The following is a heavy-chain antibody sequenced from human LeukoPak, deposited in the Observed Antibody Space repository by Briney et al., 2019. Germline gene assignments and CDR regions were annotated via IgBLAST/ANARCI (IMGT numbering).Heavy chain of an antibody. J-gene: IGHJ6*02. D-gene: IGHD4-23*01. CDR1: GGSISPYY. CDR3: ARPKRDDVGNSFYYYGMDV. CDR2: IYYSGST. Sequence: SETLSLTCTVYGGSISPYYWNWIRQPPGKGLEWIGYIYYSGSTNYNPSLKSRVTISIDTSKNQFSLKLSSVIAADTAVYYCARPKRDDVGNSFYYYGMDVWGQGTTVTVSS. V-gene: IGHV4-59*01.